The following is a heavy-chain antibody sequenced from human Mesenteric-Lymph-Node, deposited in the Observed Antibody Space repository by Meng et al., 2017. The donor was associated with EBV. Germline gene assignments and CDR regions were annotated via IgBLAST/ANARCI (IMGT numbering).Heavy chain of an antibody. V-gene: IGHV4-39*01. D-gene: IGHD3-16*02. CDR1: GGSISSSSYY. Sequence: QRRLQESGPGLVRPSETLSLTCTVSGGSISSSSYYWGWIRQPPGKGLEWIGSIYSGGRTYYSPSLESRVTISVDTSKNQFSLKLNSVTAADTSVYFCASLLIVFGGVIVDYWGQGALVTVSS. CDR2: IYSGGRT. CDR3: ASLLIVFGGVIVDY. J-gene: IGHJ4*02.